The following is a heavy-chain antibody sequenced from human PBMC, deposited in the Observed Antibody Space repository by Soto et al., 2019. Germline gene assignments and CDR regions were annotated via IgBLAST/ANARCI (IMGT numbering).Heavy chain of an antibody. J-gene: IGHJ5*02. D-gene: IGHD2-15*01. V-gene: IGHV4-59*08. CDR2: MYYGGRT. CDR3: ARGTPSPLIVRSSRGPWFDP. CDR1: GGSISSYY. Sequence: TLSLTCTVSGGSISSYYWSWIRQPPGKGLEWIGYMYYGGRTNYNPSLKSRVTISVDTSKMQVSLRLSSVTAADTAVYFCARGTPSPLIVRSSRGPWFDPWGQGTLVTVSS.